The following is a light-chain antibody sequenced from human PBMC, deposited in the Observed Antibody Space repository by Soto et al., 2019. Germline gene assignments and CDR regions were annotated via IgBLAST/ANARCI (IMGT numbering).Light chain of an antibody. J-gene: IGLJ2*01. CDR3: GTWDSSLSAGV. CDR1: SSNIGSNY. V-gene: IGLV1-51*01. CDR2: DDN. Sequence: QSVLTQPPSVSAAPGQTVTISCSGSSSNIGSNYVSWYQQLPGTAPKLLIYDDNKRPSGIPDRFSGSKSGTSATLDITGLQTGDEADYYCGTWDSSLSAGVFGGGTKVTGL.